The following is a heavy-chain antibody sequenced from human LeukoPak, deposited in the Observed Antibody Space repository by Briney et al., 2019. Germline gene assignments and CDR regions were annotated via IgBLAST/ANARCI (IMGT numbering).Heavy chain of an antibody. CDR1: GFTYSSFW. J-gene: IGHJ4*02. CDR2: IKQGGREK. V-gene: IGHV3-7*01. CDR3: ANHLACGSTTCPPFDY. D-gene: IGHD2-2*01. Sequence: GGSLRLSRAASGFTYSSFWMSWVREAPGKGLEWVANIKQGGREKYSVASVKGRFTISRDNAKNSLSLQMNSLRAEDTAVYYCANHLACGSTTCPPFDYWGQGTLVTVSS.